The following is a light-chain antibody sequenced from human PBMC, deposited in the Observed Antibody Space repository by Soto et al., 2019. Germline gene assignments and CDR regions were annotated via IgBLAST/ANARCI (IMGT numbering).Light chain of an antibody. Sequence: IVLTQSPASLSLSPGERATLSCRASQSVDSYLVWYQQKPGQAPRLLIFGASNRATGIPARFSGSGSGTDFTLTISSLEPEDSAVYYCQQYNNWPQPVGQGTKVDIK. CDR2: GAS. J-gene: IGKJ1*01. V-gene: IGKV3-11*01. CDR1: QSVDSY. CDR3: QQYNNWPQP.